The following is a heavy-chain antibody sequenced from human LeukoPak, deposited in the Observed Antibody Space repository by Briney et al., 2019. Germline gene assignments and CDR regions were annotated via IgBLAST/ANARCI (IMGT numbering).Heavy chain of an antibody. CDR2: IYYSGST. V-gene: IGHV4-39*07. Sequence: SETLSLTCTVSGGSISSSSYYWGWIRQPPGKGLEWIGSIYYSGSTYYNPSLKSRVTISVDTSKNQFSLKLSSVTAADTAVYYCARGHRYGDYGYWGQGTLVTVSS. J-gene: IGHJ4*02. D-gene: IGHD4-17*01. CDR1: GGSISSSSYY. CDR3: ARGHRYGDYGY.